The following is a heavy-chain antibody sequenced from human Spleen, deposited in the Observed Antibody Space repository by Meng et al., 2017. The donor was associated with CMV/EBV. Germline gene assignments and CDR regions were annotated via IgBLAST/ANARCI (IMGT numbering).Heavy chain of an antibody. CDR2: INHSGST. V-gene: IGHV4-34*01. CDR3: ARGRFGPRDIVVVPAPRGFDY. CDR1: FSGYY. D-gene: IGHD2-2*01. J-gene: IGHJ4*02. Sequence: FSGYYWSWICQPPGKGLEGIGEINHSGSTNYNPSLKSRVTISVDTSKNQFSLKLSAVTAADTAVYYCARGRFGPRDIVVVPAPRGFDYWGQGTLVTVSS.